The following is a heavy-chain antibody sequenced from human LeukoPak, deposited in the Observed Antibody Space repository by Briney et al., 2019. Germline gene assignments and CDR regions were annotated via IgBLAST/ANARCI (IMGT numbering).Heavy chain of an antibody. V-gene: IGHV4-59*01. J-gene: IGHJ4*02. CDR3: ARVRPVAGTDY. Sequence: SETLSLTCTVSGGSIRSYYWSWIRQPPGKGLEWIGYIYYSGSTNYNPSLKNRVTISEDTSKNQFSLKLSSVTAADTAVYYCARVRPVAGTDYWGQGTLVTVSS. D-gene: IGHD6-19*01. CDR1: GGSIRSYY. CDR2: IYYSGST.